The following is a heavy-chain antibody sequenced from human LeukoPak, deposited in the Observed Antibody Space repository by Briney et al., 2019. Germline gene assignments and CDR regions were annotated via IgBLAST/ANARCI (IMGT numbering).Heavy chain of an antibody. D-gene: IGHD3-10*01. CDR2: IIPIFGTA. J-gene: IGHJ4*02. V-gene: IGHV1-69*06. CDR1: GGTFSSYA. Sequence: SVKVSCKASGGTFSSYAITWVRQAPGQGLEWMGGIIPIFGTANYAQKFQGRVTITADKSTNTAYMELTSLRSEDTAVYSCAGARVWFGTLGYTFDYWGQGTLVTVSS. CDR3: AGARVWFGTLGYTFDY.